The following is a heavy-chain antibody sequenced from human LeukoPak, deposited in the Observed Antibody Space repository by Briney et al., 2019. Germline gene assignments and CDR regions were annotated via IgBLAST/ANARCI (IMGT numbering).Heavy chain of an antibody. CDR1: GFTFSDHY. CDR2: ISGSGSSI. CDR3: ARDMVGGDGGMSYWYYHYHYMDV. J-gene: IGHJ6*03. D-gene: IGHD2-21*02. V-gene: IGHV3-11*04. Sequence: PGGSLRLSCAASGFTFSDHYMSWIRQAPGKGQELVSYISGSGSSIYYADSVKGRFTVSRDNAANSLSLHMNSLRAEDTAFYYCARDMVGGDGGMSYWYYHYHYMDVWGKGTTVTVSS.